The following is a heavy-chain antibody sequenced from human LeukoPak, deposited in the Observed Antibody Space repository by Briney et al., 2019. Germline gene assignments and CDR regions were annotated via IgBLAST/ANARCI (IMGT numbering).Heavy chain of an antibody. Sequence: GGSLRLSCTVSGFTFSNYDMSWVRQAPGKGLEGPAVISYDGSNKYYADSVKGRFTISRDNSKNTLYLQMNSLRAEDTAVYYCARDNRGSIAVAGTFDYWGQGTLVTVSS. D-gene: IGHD6-19*01. CDR3: ARDNRGSIAVAGTFDY. CDR2: ISYDGSNK. J-gene: IGHJ4*02. V-gene: IGHV3-30-3*01. CDR1: GFTFSNYD.